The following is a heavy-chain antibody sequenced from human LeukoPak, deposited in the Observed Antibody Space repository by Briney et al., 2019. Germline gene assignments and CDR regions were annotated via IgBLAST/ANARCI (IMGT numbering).Heavy chain of an antibody. CDR1: GFTFSNYG. V-gene: IGHV3-33*03. CDR2: IWACGRNQ. D-gene: IGHD3-10*01. CDR3: VKEAGPFGAFDV. Sequence: HPGGSLRLSCAASGFTFSNYGMHWVRQAPGKGLEWVAVIWACGRNQFYTESVRGRFTVSRDNSKNMMYLQMNSLRPEDTTVYYCVKEAGPFGAFDVWGQGTMVTVSS. J-gene: IGHJ3*01.